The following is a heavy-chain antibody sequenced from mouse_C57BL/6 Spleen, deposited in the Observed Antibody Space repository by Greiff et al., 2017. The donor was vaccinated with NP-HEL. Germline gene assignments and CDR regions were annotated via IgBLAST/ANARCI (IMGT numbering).Heavy chain of an antibody. J-gene: IGHJ2*01. CDR2: IDPEDGET. D-gene: IGHD1-1*01. V-gene: IGHV14-2*01. CDR3: ARPCGYGSSSYCFDY. CDR1: GFYIKDYY. Sequence: VQLQQSGAELVKPGASVKLSCTASGFYIKDYYMHWVKQRTEQGLEWIGRIDPEDGETKYAPKFQGKATLTADKSSNTAYLQLSSLTSEDTAVYYCARPCGYGSSSYCFDYWGQGTTLTVSS.